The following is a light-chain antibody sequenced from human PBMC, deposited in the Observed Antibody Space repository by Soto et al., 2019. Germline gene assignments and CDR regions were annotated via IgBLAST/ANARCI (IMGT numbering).Light chain of an antibody. V-gene: IGKV3-20*01. CDR2: GAS. CDR3: QQFGSSSFA. Sequence: ELVLTQSPGTLSLSPGERATLSSRARQSISGTYVAWYQKKPGQAPRLLLYGASSRATGIPDRFSGSGYGIDFTLTISRLEPGDSAVYYCQQFGSSSFAFGPGTKVEIK. CDR1: QSISGTY. J-gene: IGKJ3*01.